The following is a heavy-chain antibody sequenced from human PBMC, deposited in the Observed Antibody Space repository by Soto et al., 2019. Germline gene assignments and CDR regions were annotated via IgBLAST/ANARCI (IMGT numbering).Heavy chain of an antibody. J-gene: IGHJ4*02. V-gene: IGHV3-30*18. D-gene: IGHD5-12*01. Sequence: GGSLRLSCAASGFTFSSYGMHWVRQAPGKGLEWVAVISYDGSNKYYADSVKGRFTISRDNSKNTLYLQMNSLRAEDTAVYYCAKDQKWLRSSLDYWGQGTLVTVSS. CDR1: GFTFSSYG. CDR3: AKDQKWLRSSLDY. CDR2: ISYDGSNK.